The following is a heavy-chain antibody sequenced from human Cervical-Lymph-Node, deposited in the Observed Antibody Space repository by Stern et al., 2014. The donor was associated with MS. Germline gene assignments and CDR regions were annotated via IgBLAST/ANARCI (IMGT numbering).Heavy chain of an antibody. CDR2: IYPGDSDT. CDR1: GYGFSDYW. D-gene: IGHD6-13*01. J-gene: IGHJ4*02. CDR3: ARQIEGIPGL. Sequence: VQLVQSGAVVRKPGDSLRISCTGSGYGFSDYWIGWVRQMPGKGLEWIGVIYPGDSDTPYSPSFEGQATMSADKSVATAYLQWSSLKASDTAIYFCARQIEGIPGLWGQGTLVTVSS. V-gene: IGHV5-51*01.